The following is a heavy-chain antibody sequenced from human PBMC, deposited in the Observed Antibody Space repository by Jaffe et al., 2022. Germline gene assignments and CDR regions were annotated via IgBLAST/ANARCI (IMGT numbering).Heavy chain of an antibody. Sequence: EVQLVQSGAEVKKPGESLKISCKGSGYSFTSYWIGWVRQMPGKGLEWMGIIYPGDSDTRYSPSFQGQVTISADKSISTAYLQWSSLKASDTAMYYCARLQHTGWRQVVAFDYWGQGTLVTVSS. CDR2: IYPGDSDT. V-gene: IGHV5-51*03. D-gene: IGHD2-15*01. CDR1: GYSFTSYW. J-gene: IGHJ4*02. CDR3: ARLQHTGWRQVVAFDY.